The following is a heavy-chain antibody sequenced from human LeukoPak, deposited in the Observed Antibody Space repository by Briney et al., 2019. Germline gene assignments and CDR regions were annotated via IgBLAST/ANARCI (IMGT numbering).Heavy chain of an antibody. CDR3: ARDSSGWYGHAPFDC. V-gene: IGHV3-48*01. D-gene: IGHD6-19*01. J-gene: IGHJ4*02. CDR1: GFTFSSYS. CDR2: ISSSSSTI. Sequence: GGSLRLSCAASGFTFSSYSMNWVRQAPGKGLEWVSYISSSSSTIYYADSVKGRFTISRDNAKNSLYLQMNSLRAEDTAVYYCARDSSGWYGHAPFDCWGQGTLVTVSS.